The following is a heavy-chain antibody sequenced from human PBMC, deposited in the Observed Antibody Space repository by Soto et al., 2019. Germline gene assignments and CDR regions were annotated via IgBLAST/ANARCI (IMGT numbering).Heavy chain of an antibody. CDR1: GCSISSGGYY. Sequence: PSETLSLTCTFSGCSISSGGYYWSWIRQHPGKGLEWIGYIYYSGSTNYNPSLKSRVTISVDTSKNQFSLKLSSVTAADTAVYYCARGSSIAGLYYGMDVWGQGTTVTVSS. V-gene: IGHV4-31*03. CDR3: ARGSSIAGLYYGMDV. J-gene: IGHJ6*02. CDR2: IYYSGST. D-gene: IGHD6-6*01.